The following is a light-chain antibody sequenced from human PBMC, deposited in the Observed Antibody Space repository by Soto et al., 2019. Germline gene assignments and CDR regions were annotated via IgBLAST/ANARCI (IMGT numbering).Light chain of an antibody. Sequence: DIQMTQSPSTLSASVGDRVTITCRASQNINTWLAWYQQKPGKAPKLLILKASSLESGVPSRFSGSGSGTDFTLTISSLQPEDFATYYCLQDYNFPWTFGQGTKVDIK. CDR3: LQDYNFPWT. V-gene: IGKV1-5*03. CDR2: KAS. CDR1: QNINTW. J-gene: IGKJ1*01.